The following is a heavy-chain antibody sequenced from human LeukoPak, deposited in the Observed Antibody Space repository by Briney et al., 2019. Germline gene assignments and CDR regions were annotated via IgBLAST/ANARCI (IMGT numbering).Heavy chain of an antibody. J-gene: IGHJ6*04. CDR3: AELGITMIGGV. D-gene: IGHD3-10*02. Sequence: GSLRLSCAASGFTFSSYEMNWGRQAPGKGLEWGSYISSSGSTIYYADSVKGRFTISRDNAKNSLYLQMNSLRAEDTAVYYCAELGITMIGGVWGKGTTVTISS. V-gene: IGHV3-48*03. CDR1: GFTFSSYE. CDR2: ISSSGSTI.